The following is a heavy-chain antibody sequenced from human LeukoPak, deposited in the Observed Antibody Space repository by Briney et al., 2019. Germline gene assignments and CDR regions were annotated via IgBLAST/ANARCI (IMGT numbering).Heavy chain of an antibody. D-gene: IGHD3-9*01. CDR2: IYTSGST. V-gene: IGHV4-4*07. CDR3: ARGLLRYFDWLLD. CDR1: GGSISSYY. J-gene: IGHJ4*02. Sequence: SSETLSLTXTVSGGSISSYYWSWIRQPAGKGLEWIGRIYTSGSTNYNPSLKSRVTMSVDTSKNQFSLKLSSVTAAGTAVYYCARGLLRYFDWLLDWGQGTLVTVSS.